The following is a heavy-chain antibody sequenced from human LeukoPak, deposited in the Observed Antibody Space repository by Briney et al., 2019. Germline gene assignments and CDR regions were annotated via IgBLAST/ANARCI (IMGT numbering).Heavy chain of an antibody. V-gene: IGHV1-69*01. D-gene: IGHD3-22*01. J-gene: IGHJ4*02. CDR3: ARDGYATYYYDSSGYPGGYFDY. CDR2: IIPIFGTA. CDR1: GGTFSSYA. Sequence: SVKVSCKASGGTFSSYAISWVRQAPGQGLEWMGGIIPIFGTANYAQKFQGRVTITADESTSTAYMELSSLRSEDTAEYYCARDGYATYYYDSSGYPGGYFDYWGQGTLVTVSS.